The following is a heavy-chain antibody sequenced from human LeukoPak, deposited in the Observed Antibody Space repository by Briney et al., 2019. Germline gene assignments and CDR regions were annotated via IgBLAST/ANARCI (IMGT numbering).Heavy chain of an antibody. CDR3: ARARPDIVLMVYAPKGYYYMDV. J-gene: IGHJ6*03. V-gene: IGHV4-34*01. CDR2: INHSGST. CDR1: GGSFSGYY. Sequence: SETLSLTCAVYGGSFSGYYWSWIRQPPGKGLEWIGEINHSGSTNYNPSLKSRVTISVDTSKNQFSLKLSSVTAADTAVYYCARARPDIVLMVYAPKGYYYMDVWGKGTTVTVSS. D-gene: IGHD2-8*01.